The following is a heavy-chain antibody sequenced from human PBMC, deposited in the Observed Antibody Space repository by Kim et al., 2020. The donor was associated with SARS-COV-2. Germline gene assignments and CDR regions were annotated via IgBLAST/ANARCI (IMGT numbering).Heavy chain of an antibody. CDR1: GFTFSSYW. V-gene: IGHV3-7*03. CDR3: ARVGYGDYYYYYGMDV. CDR2: IKQDGSEK. Sequence: GGSLRLSCAASGFTFSSYWMSWVRQAPGKGLEWVANIKQDGSEKYYVDSVKGRFTISRDNAKNSLYLQMNSLRAEDTAVYYCARVGYGDYYYYYGMDVWGQGTTVTVSS. J-gene: IGHJ6*02. D-gene: IGHD4-17*01.